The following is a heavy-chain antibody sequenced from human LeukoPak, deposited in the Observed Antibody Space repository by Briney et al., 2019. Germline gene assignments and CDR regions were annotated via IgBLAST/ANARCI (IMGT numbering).Heavy chain of an antibody. J-gene: IGHJ6*03. CDR2: ISSGSSYI. V-gene: IGHV3-21*01. D-gene: IGHD3-9*01. CDR1: GFTFSSYS. Sequence: GGSLSHTCAASGFTFSSYSMNWVRQAPGKGLESVSSISSGSSYIYYADSVKGRFTISRDNAKNSLYLQMNSLRAEDTAVYYCARANDNYYYYMDVWGKGTTVTIS. CDR3: ARANDNYYYYMDV.